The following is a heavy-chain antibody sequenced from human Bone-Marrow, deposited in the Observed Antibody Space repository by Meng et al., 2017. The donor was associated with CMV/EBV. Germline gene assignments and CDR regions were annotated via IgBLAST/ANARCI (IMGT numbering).Heavy chain of an antibody. D-gene: IGHD6-6*01. CDR2: FDPEDGET. J-gene: IGHJ4*02. CDR3: ARVIKKYSSSSGYFDY. Sequence: ASVKVSCKVSGYTLTELSRHWVRQAPGKGLEWMGGFDPEDGETIYAQKFQGRVTMTEDTSTDTAYMELSSLRSEDTAVYYCARVIKKYSSSSGYFDYWGQGTLVTVSS. CDR1: GYTLTELS. V-gene: IGHV1-24*01.